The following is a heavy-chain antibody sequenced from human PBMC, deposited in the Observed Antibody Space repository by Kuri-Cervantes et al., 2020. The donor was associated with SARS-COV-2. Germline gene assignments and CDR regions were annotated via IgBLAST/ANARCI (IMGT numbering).Heavy chain of an antibody. CDR1: GYSFTSYW. CDR3: AREGRGANAAPDAFDI. J-gene: IGHJ3*02. Sequence: KVSCKGSGYSFTSYWIGWVRQMPGKGLEWMGIIYPGDSDTRYSPSFQGQVTISADKSISTAYLQWSSLKASDTAMYYCAREGRGANAAPDAFDIWGQGTMVTVSS. V-gene: IGHV5-51*01. D-gene: IGHD1-26*01. CDR2: IYPGDSDT.